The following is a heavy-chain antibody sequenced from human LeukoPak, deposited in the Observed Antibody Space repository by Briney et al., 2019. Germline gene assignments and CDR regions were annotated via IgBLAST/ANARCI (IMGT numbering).Heavy chain of an antibody. CDR3: AKASTSGLDYFDS. CDR2: ISVTGSTT. J-gene: IGHJ4*02. Sequence: GGSLRLSCAASGFTFSSYSMNWVRQAPGKGLQWVSGISVTGSTTYYADSVEGRFTISRDNSKNSLYLQMNRLRAEDTAVYFCAKASTSGLDYFDSWGPGTLVTVSS. CDR1: GFTFSSYS. V-gene: IGHV3-23*01.